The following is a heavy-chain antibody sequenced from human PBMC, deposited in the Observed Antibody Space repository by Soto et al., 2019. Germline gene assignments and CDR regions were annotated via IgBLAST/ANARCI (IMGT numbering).Heavy chain of an antibody. D-gene: IGHD6-13*01. CDR1: GFTFSSYW. CDR3: ASLIAAAGNFDY. Sequence: GGSLRLSCAASGFTFSSYWMHWVRQAPGKGLVWVSRINSDGSSTSYADSVKGRFTISRDNAKNTLYLQMNSLRAEDTAVYYCASLIAAAGNFDYWGQGTLVTVSS. V-gene: IGHV3-74*01. J-gene: IGHJ4*02. CDR2: INSDGSST.